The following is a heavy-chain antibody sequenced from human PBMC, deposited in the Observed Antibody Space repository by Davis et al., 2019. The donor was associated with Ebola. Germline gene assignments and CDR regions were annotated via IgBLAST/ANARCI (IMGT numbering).Heavy chain of an antibody. Sequence: GGSLRLSCAASGVTVSSNYMSWVRQAPGKGLEWVSAIYIGGNTYYADSVKGRFTISRDISKNTVYLQMNSLRAEDTAVYYCARGDGYNFWDHWGQGILVTVSS. D-gene: IGHD5-24*01. CDR3: ARGDGYNFWDH. V-gene: IGHV3-53*01. CDR2: IYIGGNT. CDR1: GVTVSSNY. J-gene: IGHJ4*02.